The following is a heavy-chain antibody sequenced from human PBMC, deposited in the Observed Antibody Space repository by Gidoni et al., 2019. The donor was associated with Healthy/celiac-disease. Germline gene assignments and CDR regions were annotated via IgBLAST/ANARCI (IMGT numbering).Heavy chain of an antibody. Sequence: EVQLVESGGGLVQPGGSLRLSCAASGLTFSSSEMNWVRQAPGKGLEWVSYISSSGSTIYYADSVKGRFTISRDNAKNSLYLQMNSLRAEDTAVYYCARDSGLGGPGFLEWRAPFGAFDIWGQGTMVTVSS. CDR2: ISSSGSTI. V-gene: IGHV3-48*03. D-gene: IGHD3-3*01. CDR1: GLTFSSSE. CDR3: ARDSGLGGPGFLEWRAPFGAFDI. J-gene: IGHJ3*02.